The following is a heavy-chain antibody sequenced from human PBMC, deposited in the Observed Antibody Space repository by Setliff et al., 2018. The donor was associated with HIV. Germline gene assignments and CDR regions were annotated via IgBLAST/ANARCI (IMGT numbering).Heavy chain of an antibody. J-gene: IGHJ4*02. CDR3: ARLRQWLAFFDS. Sequence: PSETLSLTCTVSGGSMSVYYWSWIRQPAGKGLEWIGRIYTSGSTNYNPSLKSRVTISVDTSQDQFSLKLTSVTAADTAVYYCARLRQWLAFFDSWGQGTLVTVSS. CDR2: IYTSGST. V-gene: IGHV4-4*07. CDR1: GGSMSVYY. D-gene: IGHD6-19*01.